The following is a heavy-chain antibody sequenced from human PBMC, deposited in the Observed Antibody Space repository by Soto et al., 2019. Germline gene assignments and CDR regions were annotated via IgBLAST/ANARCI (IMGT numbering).Heavy chain of an antibody. Sequence: QVQLVQSGAEVKKPGSSVKVSCKASGGTFSSYAISWVRQAPGQGLEWMGGIIPIFGTANYAQKFQGRVTITADESTSTAYMELSSLRSEDTAVYYCARHSSRRAVVPAAPTYYYYGMDVWGQGTTVTVSS. D-gene: IGHD2-2*01. CDR1: GGTFSSYA. CDR2: IIPIFGTA. CDR3: ARHSSRRAVVPAAPTYYYYGMDV. J-gene: IGHJ6*02. V-gene: IGHV1-69*01.